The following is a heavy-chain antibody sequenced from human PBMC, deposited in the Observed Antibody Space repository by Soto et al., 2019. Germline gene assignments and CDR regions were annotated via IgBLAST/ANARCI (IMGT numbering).Heavy chain of an antibody. CDR2: IYYSGST. Sequence: SETPSITCTVSGGPICSYYWSWIRQPPGKGLEWIGYIYYSGSTNYNPSLKSRVTISVDTSKNQFSLKLSSVTAADTAVYYCARAYGGYADYWGQGALVTVSS. J-gene: IGHJ4*03. V-gene: IGHV4-59*01. CDR1: GGPICSYY. D-gene: IGHD2-8*01. CDR3: ARAYGGYADY.